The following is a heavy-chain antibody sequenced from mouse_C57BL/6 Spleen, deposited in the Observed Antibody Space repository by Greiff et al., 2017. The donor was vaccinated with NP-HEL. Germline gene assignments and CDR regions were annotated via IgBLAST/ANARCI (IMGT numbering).Heavy chain of an antibody. CDR3: GRENYDGSSPVAY. V-gene: IGHV1-82*01. CDR1: GYAFSSSW. J-gene: IGHJ3*01. Sequence: VQLQQSGPELVKPGASVKISCKASGYAFSSSWMNWVKQRPGKGLEWIGRIYPGDGDTNYNGKFKGKATLTADKSSSTAYMQLSSLTSEDSAVYFWGRENYDGSSPVAYWGQGTLVTVSA. CDR2: IYPGDGDT. D-gene: IGHD1-1*01.